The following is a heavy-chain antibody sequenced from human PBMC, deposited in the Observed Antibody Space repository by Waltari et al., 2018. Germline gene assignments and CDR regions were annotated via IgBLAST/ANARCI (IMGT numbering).Heavy chain of an antibody. CDR2: IIPIFGTA. CDR1: GGTFSSYA. Sequence: QVQLVQSGAEVKKPGSSVKVSCKASGGTFSSYAISWVRQAPGQGLEWMGGIIPIFGTANSAQKFQGRVTITADESTSTAYMELSSLRSEDTAVYYCARATIVVVPATSFPGYYMDVWGKGTTVTVSS. V-gene: IGHV1-69*01. D-gene: IGHD2-2*01. J-gene: IGHJ6*03. CDR3: ARATIVVVPATSFPGYYMDV.